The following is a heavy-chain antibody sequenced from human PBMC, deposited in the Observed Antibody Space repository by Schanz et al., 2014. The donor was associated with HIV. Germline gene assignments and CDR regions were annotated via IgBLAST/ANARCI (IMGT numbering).Heavy chain of an antibody. CDR2: MNPNSGNT. J-gene: IGHJ6*02. CDR3: ARKMSISNQWLRALYSNYGMDV. V-gene: IGHV1-8*01. CDR1: GYTFVSYD. D-gene: IGHD5-12*01. Sequence: QVQLVQSGAEVKKPGASVRVSCKASGYTFVSYDINWVRQATGQGLEWMGWMNPNSGNTGFAQKFQGRVTMTRNTSINTAYMEVSGLKSEDTAVYYCARKMSISNQWLRALYSNYGMDVWGQGTTVTVSS.